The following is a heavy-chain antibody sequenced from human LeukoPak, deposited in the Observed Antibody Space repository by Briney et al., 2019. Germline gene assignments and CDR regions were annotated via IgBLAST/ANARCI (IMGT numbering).Heavy chain of an antibody. D-gene: IGHD3-10*01. V-gene: IGHV3-48*04. J-gene: IGHJ4*02. CDR1: RFIFSDYT. CDR2: ISDSSSII. Sequence: GGSLRLSCAASRFIFSDYTMNWVRQAPGKGLEWLSYISDSSSIIKYADSVKGRCTISRDNARNSLYLQMNSLRAEDTAVYYCARGISNSGSSAATDFDSWGQGTLVTVSS. CDR3: ARGISNSGSSAATDFDS.